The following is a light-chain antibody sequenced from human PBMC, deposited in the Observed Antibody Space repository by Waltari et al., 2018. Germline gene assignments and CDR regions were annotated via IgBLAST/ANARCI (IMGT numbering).Light chain of an antibody. J-gene: IGLJ3*02. Sequence: QSVLTRPPSASGTPGPRSAFPFSGRSSTRGSHYCIWYQHLPGAAPKLLIGRDEHRPSGVPDRISGSKSGTSASLAISGLRSEDEADYYCAAWDDSLSALVFGGGTKLTVL. CDR3: AAWDDSLSALV. V-gene: IGLV1-47*01. CDR2: RDE. CDR1: SSTRGSHY.